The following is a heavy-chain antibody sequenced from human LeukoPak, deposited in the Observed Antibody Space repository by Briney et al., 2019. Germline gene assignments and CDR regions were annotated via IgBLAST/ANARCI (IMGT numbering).Heavy chain of an antibody. D-gene: IGHD3-10*01. Sequence: PSETLSLTCTVSGGSVSSGSYYWSWIRQPPGKGLEWIGYIYYSGSTNYNPSLKSRVTISVDTSKNQFSLKLSSVTAADTAVYYCASSMVRGAHLYGMDVWGQGTTVTVSS. CDR1: GGSVSSGSYY. CDR2: IYYSGST. CDR3: ASSMVRGAHLYGMDV. J-gene: IGHJ6*02. V-gene: IGHV4-61*01.